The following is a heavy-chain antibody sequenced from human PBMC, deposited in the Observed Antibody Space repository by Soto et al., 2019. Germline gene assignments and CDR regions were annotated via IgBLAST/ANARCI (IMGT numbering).Heavy chain of an antibody. J-gene: IGHJ6*02. CDR3: ARRSQGAAYYYYGMDV. D-gene: IGHD1-26*01. V-gene: IGHV5-51*01. CDR2: IYPGDSDT. Sequence: GESLKISCKGSGYSFTSYWIGWVRQMPGKGLEWMGIIYPGDSDTRYSPSFQGQVTISADKSISTAYLQWSSLKASDTAMYYCARRSQGAAYYYYGMDVWGQGTTVTVS. CDR1: GYSFTSYW.